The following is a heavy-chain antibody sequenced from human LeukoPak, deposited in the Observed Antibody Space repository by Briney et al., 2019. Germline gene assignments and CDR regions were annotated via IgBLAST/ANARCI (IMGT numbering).Heavy chain of an antibody. Sequence: QAGGSLRLSCAASGFIFSSYAMSWVRQAPGKGLEWVSAISVSGGSTYYADSVKGRFIISRDNSKNTLYLQMNSLRAEDTAVYYCIRYGYNLAEYSQHWGQGTLVTVSS. CDR1: GFIFSSYA. D-gene: IGHD5-24*01. J-gene: IGHJ1*01. V-gene: IGHV3-23*01. CDR2: ISVSGGST. CDR3: IRYGYNLAEYSQH.